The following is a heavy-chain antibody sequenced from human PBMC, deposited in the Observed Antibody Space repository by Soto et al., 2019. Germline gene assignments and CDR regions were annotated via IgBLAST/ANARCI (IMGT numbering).Heavy chain of an antibody. CDR3: ARDDSVYSGSHYIDYFNF. J-gene: IGHJ4*02. D-gene: IGHD1-26*01. V-gene: IGHV1-2*02. CDR2: INPNSGGT. CDR1: GSTFTGYY. Sequence: ASVKVSCKASGSTFTGYYMHWVRQAPGQGHEWMGWINPNSGGTNYAQKFQGRVTITRDTSPGTTYMERSSLTSEDTAIYYCARDDSVYSGSHYIDYFNFWGQGTLVTVSS.